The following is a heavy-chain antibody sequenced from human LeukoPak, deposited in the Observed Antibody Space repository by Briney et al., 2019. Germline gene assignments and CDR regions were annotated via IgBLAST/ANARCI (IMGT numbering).Heavy chain of an antibody. J-gene: IGHJ3*02. CDR3: ARDYGYTFDI. CDR1: GFIFSDFS. Sequence: GGSLRLSCAASGFIFSDFSLNWVRQAPGKGLEWISYIGGSGGPISHTDSVKGRFTISRDNAKNSMYLQMNSLRAEDTAVYYCARDYGYTFDIWGQGTMVTVSS. CDR2: IGGSGGPI. V-gene: IGHV3-48*04. D-gene: IGHD6-13*01.